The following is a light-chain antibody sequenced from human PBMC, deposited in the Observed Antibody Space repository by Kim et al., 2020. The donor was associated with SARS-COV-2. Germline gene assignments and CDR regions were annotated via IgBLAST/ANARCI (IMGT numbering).Light chain of an antibody. CDR1: KLGDKY. CDR3: QAWDSSTAV. Sequence: SVSPGQTASLTCSGDKLGDKYACWYQQKPGQSPVRVIYQDSKRPSGIPERFSGSNSGNTATLTISGTQAMDEADYYCQAWDSSTAVFGGGTQLTVL. J-gene: IGLJ2*01. CDR2: QDS. V-gene: IGLV3-1*01.